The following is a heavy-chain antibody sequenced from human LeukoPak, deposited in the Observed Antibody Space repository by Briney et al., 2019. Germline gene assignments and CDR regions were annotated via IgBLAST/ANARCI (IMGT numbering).Heavy chain of an antibody. CDR3: ASEGLWTGLHY. J-gene: IGHJ4*02. CDR1: GYTFTSYA. D-gene: IGHD1-1*01. V-gene: IGHV7-4-1*02. CDR2: INANTGNP. Sequence: ASVKVSCKASGYTFTSYAMNWVRQAPGQGLEWMGWINANTGNPTYAQGFTGRFVFSLDTSVSTAYLQISSLKAEDTAVYYCASEGLWTGLHYWGQGTLVTVSS.